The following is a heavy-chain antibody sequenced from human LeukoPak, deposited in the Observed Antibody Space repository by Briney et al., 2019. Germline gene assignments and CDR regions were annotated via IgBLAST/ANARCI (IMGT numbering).Heavy chain of an antibody. D-gene: IGHD6-19*01. CDR1: GFTFSSYA. CDR2: ISGSGGST. V-gene: IGHV3-23*01. J-gene: IGHJ4*02. CDR3: AKCRQYIAVAGTDDY. Sequence: GGSLRLSCAASGFTFSSYAMSWVRQAPGKGLEWVSAISGSGGSTYFADSVKGRFTISRDNSKNTLYLQMNSLRAEDTAVYYCAKCRQYIAVAGTDDYWGQGTLVTVSS.